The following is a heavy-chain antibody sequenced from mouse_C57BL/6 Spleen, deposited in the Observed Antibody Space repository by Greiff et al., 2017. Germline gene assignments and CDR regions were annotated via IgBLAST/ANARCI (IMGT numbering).Heavy chain of an antibody. CDR3: ARPYYYGSSYDYAMDY. Sequence: EVKLMESGGGLVQPGGSLKLSCAASGFTFSDYYMYWVRQTPEKRLEWVAYISNGGGSTYYPDTVKGRFTISRDNAKNTLYLQMSRLKSEDTAMYYCARPYYYGSSYDYAMDYWGQGTSVTVSS. CDR1: GFTFSDYY. D-gene: IGHD1-1*01. J-gene: IGHJ4*01. V-gene: IGHV5-12*01. CDR2: ISNGGGST.